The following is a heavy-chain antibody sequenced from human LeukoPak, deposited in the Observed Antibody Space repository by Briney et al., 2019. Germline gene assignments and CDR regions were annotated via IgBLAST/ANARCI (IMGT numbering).Heavy chain of an antibody. Sequence: SETLSLTCAVYGGSFSGYYWSWIRQPPGKGLEWIGEINHSGSTNYNPSLKSRVTISVDTSKNQFSLKLSSVTAADTAVYYCARGRYCSSTSCYGGYYYCYYGMDVWGKGTTVTVSS. CDR2: INHSGST. J-gene: IGHJ6*04. D-gene: IGHD2-2*01. CDR3: ARGRYCSSTSCYGGYYYCYYGMDV. V-gene: IGHV4-34*01. CDR1: GGSFSGYY.